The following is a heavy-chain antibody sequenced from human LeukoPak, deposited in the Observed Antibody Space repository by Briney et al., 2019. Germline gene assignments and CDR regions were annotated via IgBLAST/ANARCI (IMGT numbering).Heavy chain of an antibody. CDR3: ARAHYDFWSGPTYYYYYMDV. CDR1: GGSIGSYY. CDR2: IYYSGST. D-gene: IGHD3-3*01. V-gene: IGHV4-59*01. Sequence: KPSETLSLTCTVSGGSIGSYYWSWIRQPPGKGLEWIGYIYYSGSTNYNPSLKSRVTISVDTSKNQFSLKLSSVTAADTAVYYCARAHYDFWSGPTYYYYYMDVWGKGTTVTVSS. J-gene: IGHJ6*03.